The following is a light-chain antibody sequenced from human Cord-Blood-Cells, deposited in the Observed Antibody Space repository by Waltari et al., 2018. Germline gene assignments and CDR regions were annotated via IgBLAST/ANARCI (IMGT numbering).Light chain of an antibody. Sequence: DIQMTQSPSSLSASVRDRVNITCRASQSISSYLNWYQQKPGKAPKLLIYATSSLQSGAPSRFSGSGSGTDFTLTISSLQPEDFATYYCQQSYSTPYTFGLGTKLEIK. CDR1: QSISSY. V-gene: IGKV1-39*01. CDR3: QQSYSTPYT. CDR2: ATS. J-gene: IGKJ2*01.